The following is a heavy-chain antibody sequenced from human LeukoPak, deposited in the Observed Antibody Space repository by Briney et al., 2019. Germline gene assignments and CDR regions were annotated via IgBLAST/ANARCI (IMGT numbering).Heavy chain of an antibody. CDR2: INHSGST. CDR1: GGSFSGYY. V-gene: IGHV4-34*01. CDR3: ASLWPYQLSAFDI. Sequence: SETPSLTRAVYGGSFSGYYWSWIRQPPGKGLEWIGEINHSGSTNYNPSLKSRVTISVDTSKNQFSLKLSSVTAADTAVYYCASLWPYQLSAFDIWGQGTMVTVSS. D-gene: IGHD2-2*01. J-gene: IGHJ3*02.